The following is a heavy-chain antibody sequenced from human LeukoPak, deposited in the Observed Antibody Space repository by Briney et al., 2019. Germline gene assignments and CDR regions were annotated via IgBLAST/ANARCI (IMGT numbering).Heavy chain of an antibody. D-gene: IGHD2-2*01. CDR2: IKQDGSEK. V-gene: IGHV3-7*01. CDR3: ARAAYCSSTSCGAFDI. Sequence: PGGSLRLSCAASGFTFSSYWMSWVRQAPGKGLEWVANIKQDGSEKYYVDSVKGRFTISRDNAKNSLYLQMNSLRAEDTAVYYCARAAYCSSTSCGAFDIWGQGTVVTVSS. CDR1: GFTFSSYW. J-gene: IGHJ3*02.